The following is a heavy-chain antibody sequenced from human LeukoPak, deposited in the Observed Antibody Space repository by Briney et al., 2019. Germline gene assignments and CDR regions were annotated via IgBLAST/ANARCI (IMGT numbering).Heavy chain of an antibody. CDR2: MNPNSGNT. V-gene: IGHV1-8*01. CDR3: ARGPRYYGNNWFDP. J-gene: IGHJ5*02. D-gene: IGHD3-10*01. CDR1: GYTFTSYD. Sequence: GASVKVSCKASGYTFTSYDINWVRQATGQGLEWMGWMNPNSGNTGYAQKFQGRVTMTRNTSISTAYMELSSLRSEDTAVYYCARGPRYYGNNWFDPWGQGTLVTVSS.